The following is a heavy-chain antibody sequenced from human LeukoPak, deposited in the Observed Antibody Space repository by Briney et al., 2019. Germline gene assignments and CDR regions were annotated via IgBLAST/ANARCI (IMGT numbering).Heavy chain of an antibody. Sequence: GGSLRLSCAASGFTFSSYGMHWVRQAPGKGLEWVAFVRYDGSNKQFADSVKGRFIMSRDNSKKTLFLLMNSLTTEDTAVYYCAKGVAPSNYYYMDVWGKGTTVTVSS. V-gene: IGHV3-30*02. CDR2: VRYDGSNK. J-gene: IGHJ6*03. CDR3: AKGVAPSNYYYMDV. CDR1: GFTFSSYG.